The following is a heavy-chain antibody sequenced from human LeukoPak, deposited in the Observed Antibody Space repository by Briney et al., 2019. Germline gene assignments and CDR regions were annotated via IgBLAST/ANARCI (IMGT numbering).Heavy chain of an antibody. D-gene: IGHD2-2*01. CDR1: GGSISSSNYY. Sequence: PSETLSLTCTVSGGSISSSNYYWGWIRQPPGKGLEWIGSIYCNGSTYYNPSLKSRLTISVDTSKNQFSLKLSSVTAADTAVYYCASLPGYCSSTSCWGSDYYYYYMDVWGKGSTVTVSS. CDR3: ASLPGYCSSTSCWGSDYYYYYMDV. V-gene: IGHV4-39*01. J-gene: IGHJ6*03. CDR2: IYCNGST.